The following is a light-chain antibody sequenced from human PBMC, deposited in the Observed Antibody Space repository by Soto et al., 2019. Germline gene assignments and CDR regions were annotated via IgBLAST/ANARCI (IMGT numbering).Light chain of an antibody. CDR2: GAS. V-gene: IGKV3-20*01. CDR1: QRITNNF. J-gene: IGKJ2*01. CDR3: QQYGRSPFT. Sequence: EIVLTQSPGTLSLSPGQRATLSCRASQRITNNFLAWFQQKPGLAPRLLIHGASTRAGGVPDRLSGGGSGTDFVLTISLLEPEDFAVYFCQQYGRSPFTFGQGTKLQIK.